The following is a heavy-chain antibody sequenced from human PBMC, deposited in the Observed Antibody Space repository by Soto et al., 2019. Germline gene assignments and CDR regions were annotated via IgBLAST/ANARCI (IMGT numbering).Heavy chain of an antibody. CDR1: GFTFSSYA. CDR3: ANRRGAGRDVDD. Sequence: DVQLLVSGGGLVQPEGSLRLSCAASGFTFSSYAMGWVRQGAGKGLEWVAVVSIGGSTHYADSVRGRFTISRDNSKNTLALQMNSLTAEDTAVYFCANRRGAGRDVDDWGQGAVVTVSS. J-gene: IGHJ4*01. D-gene: IGHD2-15*01. CDR2: VSIGGST. V-gene: IGHV3-23*01.